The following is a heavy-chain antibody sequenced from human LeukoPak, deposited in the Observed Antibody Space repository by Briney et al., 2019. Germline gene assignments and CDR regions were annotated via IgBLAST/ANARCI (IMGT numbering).Heavy chain of an antibody. J-gene: IGHJ5*02. D-gene: IGHD2-15*01. CDR2: ISSSGSTI. CDR3: ARGPHVVVVAATRRVPLDP. V-gene: IGHV3-48*03. CDR1: GFTFSSYE. Sequence: PGGSLRLSCAASGFTFSSYEMNWVRQAPGKGLEWVSYISSSGSTIYYADSVKGRFTISRDNAKNSLYLQMNSLRAEDTAVYYCARGPHVVVVAATRRVPLDPWGQGTLVTVSS.